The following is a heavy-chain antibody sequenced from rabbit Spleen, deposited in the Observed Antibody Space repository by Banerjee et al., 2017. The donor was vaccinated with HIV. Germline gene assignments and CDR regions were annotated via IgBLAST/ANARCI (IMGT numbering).Heavy chain of an antibody. D-gene: IGHD2-1*01. CDR3: ARGSATMTMVITGYYFNL. J-gene: IGHJ4*01. V-gene: IGHV1S40*01. Sequence: QSLEESGGDLVKPGASLTLTCTASGFSFSGSYWMNWVRQAPGKGLEWIARIYDDSIITQYATWAKGRFTISKTSSTTVTLQMTSLTAADTATYFCARGSATMTMVITGYYFNLWGPGTLVTVS. CDR2: IYDDSIIT. CDR1: GFSFSGSYW.